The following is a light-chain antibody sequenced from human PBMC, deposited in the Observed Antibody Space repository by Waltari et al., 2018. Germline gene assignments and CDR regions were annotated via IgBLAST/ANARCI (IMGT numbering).Light chain of an antibody. V-gene: IGLV1-44*01. CDR1: SSNIGKNP. CDR2: YNN. Sequence: QSVLTQAPPASGTPGQRVIISCSGSSSNIGKNPVNWYQQVPGTAPKLLIFYNNERPSGVPDRLSGSKSGTSASLAISGLQSEDEADYYCASWDDGLNGWVFGGGTRLTVL. CDR3: ASWDDGLNGWV. J-gene: IGLJ3*02.